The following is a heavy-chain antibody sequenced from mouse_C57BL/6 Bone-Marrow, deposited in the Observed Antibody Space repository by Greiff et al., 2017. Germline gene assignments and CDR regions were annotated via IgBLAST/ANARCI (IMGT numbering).Heavy chain of an antibody. Sequence: QVQLQQPGAELVKPGASVKMSCKASGYTFTSYWITWVKQRPGQGLEWIGDIYPGSGSTNYNEKFKSKATLTVDTSSSTAYMQLSSLTSEDSAVYYYARPCYSNCWYFDVWGTGTTVTVSA. D-gene: IGHD2-5*01. CDR1: GYTFTSYW. CDR2: IYPGSGST. CDR3: ARPCYSNCWYFDV. J-gene: IGHJ1*03. V-gene: IGHV1-55*01.